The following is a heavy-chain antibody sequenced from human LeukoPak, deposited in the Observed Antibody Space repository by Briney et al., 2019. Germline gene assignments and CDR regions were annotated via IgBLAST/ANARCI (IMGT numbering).Heavy chain of an antibody. CDR2: IYYSGST. CDR3: ARVAAKTVDY. J-gene: IGHJ4*02. CDR1: GGSISSYY. Sequence: PSETLSLTCTVSGGSISSYYWGWIRQPPGKGLEWIGHIYYSGSTDYNPSLKSRVTISVDTSKNQFSLKLSSVTAADTAVYYCARVAAKTVDYWGQGTLVTVSS. D-gene: IGHD2-15*01. V-gene: IGHV4-59*12.